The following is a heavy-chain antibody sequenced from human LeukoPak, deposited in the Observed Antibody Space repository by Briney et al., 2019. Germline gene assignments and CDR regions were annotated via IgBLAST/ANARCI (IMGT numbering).Heavy chain of an antibody. J-gene: IGHJ4*02. V-gene: IGHV3-23*01. CDR3: ARVVRYCSSTSCYSKDN. Sequence: PGGSLRLSCAASGFTFSSYAMSWVRQAPGKGLEWVSAISGSGGSTYYADSVKGRFTISRDNSKNTLYLQMNSLRAEDTAVYYCARVVRYCSSTSCYSKDNWGQGTLVTVSS. D-gene: IGHD2-2*02. CDR2: ISGSGGST. CDR1: GFTFSSYA.